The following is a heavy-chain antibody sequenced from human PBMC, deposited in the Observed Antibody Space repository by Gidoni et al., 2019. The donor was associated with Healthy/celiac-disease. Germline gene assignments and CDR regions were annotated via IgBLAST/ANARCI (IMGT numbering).Heavy chain of an antibody. CDR2: INPNSGGT. CDR1: GSTFTGSS. D-gene: IGHD6-19*01. J-gene: IGHJ4*02. Sequence: QVQLVQSGAPVKKPRASVQVACKAPGSTFTGSSMHWVRQAPGQGLEWMGWINPNSGGTNYAQKFQGWVTLTRDTSISTAYMELRRLRSDDTAVYYCARGRRLGYSSGWYEYWGQGTLVTVSS. CDR3: ARGRRLGYSSGWYEY. V-gene: IGHV1-2*04.